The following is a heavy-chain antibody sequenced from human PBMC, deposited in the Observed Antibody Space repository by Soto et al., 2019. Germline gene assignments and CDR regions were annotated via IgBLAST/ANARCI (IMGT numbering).Heavy chain of an antibody. CDR2: IYYSGCT. CDR1: GGSISSYY. Sequence: QVQLQESGPGLVKPSETLSLTCTVSGGSISSYYWSWIRQPPGKGLEWIGYIYYSGCTNYNPSLKSRVTISVDTSKNQFSLKLSSVTAADTAVYYCARSQVSWPNFDYWGQGTLVTVSS. V-gene: IGHV4-59*08. CDR3: ARSQVSWPNFDY. D-gene: IGHD2-8*01. J-gene: IGHJ4*02.